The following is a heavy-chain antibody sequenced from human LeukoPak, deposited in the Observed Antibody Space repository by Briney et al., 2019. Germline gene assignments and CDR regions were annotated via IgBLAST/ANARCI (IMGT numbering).Heavy chain of an antibody. CDR2: ISGSGGST. V-gene: IGHV3-23*01. Sequence: GGSLRLSCAASGFTFSSYAMSWVRQAPGKGLEWVSAISGSGGSTYYADSVKGRFTISRDNSKNTLYLQMNSLRAEDTALYYCAKDMALLSGSLRSGMDVWGQGTTVTVSS. D-gene: IGHD1-26*01. CDR3: AKDMALLSGSLRSGMDV. CDR1: GFTFSSYA. J-gene: IGHJ6*02.